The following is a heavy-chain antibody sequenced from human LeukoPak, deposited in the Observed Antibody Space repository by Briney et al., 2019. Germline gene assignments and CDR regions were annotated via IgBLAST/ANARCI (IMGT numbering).Heavy chain of an antibody. CDR2: IRYDGSNK. Sequence: GGSLRLSCAASGFIFSNYAMHWVRQAPGKGLEWVAFIRYDGSNKYYADSVKGRFTISRDNSKNTLYLQMNSLRAEDTAVYYCAKDYSYYYDSSGYYYHFDYWGQGTLVTVSS. CDR1: GFIFSNYA. D-gene: IGHD3-22*01. J-gene: IGHJ4*02. V-gene: IGHV3-30*02. CDR3: AKDYSYYYDSSGYYYHFDY.